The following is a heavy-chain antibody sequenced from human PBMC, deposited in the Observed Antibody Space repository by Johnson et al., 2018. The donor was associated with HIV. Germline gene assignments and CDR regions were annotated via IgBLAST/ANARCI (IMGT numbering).Heavy chain of an antibody. CDR1: GFTVGTKY. J-gene: IGHJ3*02. D-gene: IGHD3-16*01. Sequence: VQLVESGGGLVQPGGSLRLSCVASGFTVGTKYMSWIRQAPGKGLEWVSVIYSGGSTYYANSVKGRLRISRDNSKNTLSLLMNSLREEDTAVYYCVRDLGLIGPWGAFDIWGQGTRVTVSS. CDR3: VRDLGLIGPWGAFDI. CDR2: IYSGGST. V-gene: IGHV3-66*01.